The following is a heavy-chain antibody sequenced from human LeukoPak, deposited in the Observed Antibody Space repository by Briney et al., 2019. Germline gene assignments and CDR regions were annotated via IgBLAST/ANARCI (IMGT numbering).Heavy chain of an antibody. V-gene: IGHV3-23*01. CDR3: ARDNVLEWLSHFDY. J-gene: IGHJ4*02. CDR2: ISGSGGSI. Sequence: PEGSLRLSCAASGFTFSSYAMSWVRQAPGKGLEWVSAISGSGGSIYYADSVKGRFTISRDNAKNSLYLQMNSLRAEDTAVYYCARDNVLEWLSHFDYWGQGTLVTVSS. CDR1: GFTFSSYA. D-gene: IGHD3-3*01.